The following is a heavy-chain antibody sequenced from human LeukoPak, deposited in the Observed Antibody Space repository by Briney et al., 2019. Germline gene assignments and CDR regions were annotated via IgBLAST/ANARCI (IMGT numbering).Heavy chain of an antibody. CDR2: IIPIFGTA. CDR3: ARSSGFMYYDFWRFDY. CDR1: GGTFSSYA. V-gene: IGHV1-69*05. Sequence: SVKVSCKASGGTFSSYAISWVRQAPGQGLEWMGRIIPIFGTANYAQKFQGRVTITTDESTSTAYMELSNLRSEDAAVYYCARSSGFMYYDFWRFDYWGQGTLVTVSS. D-gene: IGHD3-3*01. J-gene: IGHJ4*02.